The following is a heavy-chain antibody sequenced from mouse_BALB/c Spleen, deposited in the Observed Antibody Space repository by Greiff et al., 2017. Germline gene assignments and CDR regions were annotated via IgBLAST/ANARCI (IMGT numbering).Heavy chain of an antibody. Sequence: EVKLVESGGGLVQPGGSRKLSCAASGFTFGAFGMHWVRRAPEKGLEWVAYISSGSITIYYADTVKGRFTISRDNPKNTLFLQMTSLRSEDTAMYYCARGYEGYFDVWGAGTTVTVSS. CDR3: ARGYEGYFDV. J-gene: IGHJ1*01. CDR2: ISSGSITI. V-gene: IGHV5-17*02. CDR1: GFTFGAFG. D-gene: IGHD2-2*01.